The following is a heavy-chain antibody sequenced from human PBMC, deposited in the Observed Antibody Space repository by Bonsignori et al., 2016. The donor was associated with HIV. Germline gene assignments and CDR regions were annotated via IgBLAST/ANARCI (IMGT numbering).Heavy chain of an antibody. CDR3: ARGDYYDSSVYSH. D-gene: IGHD3-22*01. J-gene: IGHJ1*01. Sequence: WIRQPPGKGLEWIGRIYTSGSTNYNPSLKSRVTISVDTSKNQFSLKLSSVTAADTAVYYCARGDYYDSSVYSHWGQGTLVTVSS. V-gene: IGHV4-4*08. CDR2: IYTSGST.